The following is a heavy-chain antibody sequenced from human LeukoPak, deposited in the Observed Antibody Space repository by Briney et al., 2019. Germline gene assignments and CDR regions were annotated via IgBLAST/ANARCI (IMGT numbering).Heavy chain of an antibody. CDR3: ARSIAAAGYFDY. J-gene: IGHJ4*02. CDR1: GYTFTSYA. D-gene: IGHD6-13*01. Sequence: GASVKVSCKASGYTFTSYAMHWVRQAPGQRLEWMGWINAGNGNTKYSQRFQGRVTITRDTSASTAYMELSSLRSEDTAVYYCARSIAAAGYFDYWGQGTLVTVSS. CDR2: INAGNGNT. V-gene: IGHV1-3*01.